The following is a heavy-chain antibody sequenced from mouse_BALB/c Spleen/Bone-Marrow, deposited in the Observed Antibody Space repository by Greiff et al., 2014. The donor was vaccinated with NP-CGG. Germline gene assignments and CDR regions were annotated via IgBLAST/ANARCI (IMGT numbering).Heavy chain of an antibody. CDR3: VREGAYYGDYDWYFDV. CDR1: GFSLTRYD. D-gene: IGHD2-13*01. V-gene: IGHV2-9-2*01. CDR2: IWTGGGT. J-gene: IGHJ1*01. Sequence: QVQLQQSGPGLVAPSQSLSITCTVSGFSLTRYDINWICQPPGKGLEWLGVIWTGGGTNYNSAFMSRLSISKDNSKSQVFLKMNSLQTDDTAIYYCVREGAYYGDYDWYFDVWGAGTTVTVSS.